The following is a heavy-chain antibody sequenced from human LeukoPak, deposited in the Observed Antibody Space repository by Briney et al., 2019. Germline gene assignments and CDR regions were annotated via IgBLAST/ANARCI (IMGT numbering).Heavy chain of an antibody. Sequence: GGSLRLSCAASGFTISSYEMNWVRQAPGKGLEWVSYISSSGSTIYYADSVKGRFIISRDNAKNSLYLQVNDPRAEDAAVYYCARGAYDISGYYYYYYYMDVWGKGTPVTVSS. V-gene: IGHV3-48*03. CDR1: GFTISSYE. CDR3: ARGAYDISGYYYYYYYMDV. D-gene: IGHD3-22*01. J-gene: IGHJ6*03. CDR2: ISSSGSTI.